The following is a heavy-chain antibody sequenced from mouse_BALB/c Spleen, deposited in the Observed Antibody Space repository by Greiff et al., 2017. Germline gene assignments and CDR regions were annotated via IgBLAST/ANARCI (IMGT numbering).Heavy chain of an antibody. J-gene: IGHJ2*01. V-gene: IGHV5-6*01. Sequence: EVQLVESGGDLVKPGGSLKLSCAASGFTFSSYGMSWVRQTPDKRLEWVATISSGGSYTYYPDSVKGRFTISRDNAKNTLYLQMSSLKSEDTAMYYCARAGTTATLTGAYYFDYWGQGTTLTVSS. CDR3: ARAGTTATLTGAYYFDY. D-gene: IGHD1-2*01. CDR2: ISSGGSYT. CDR1: GFTFSSYG.